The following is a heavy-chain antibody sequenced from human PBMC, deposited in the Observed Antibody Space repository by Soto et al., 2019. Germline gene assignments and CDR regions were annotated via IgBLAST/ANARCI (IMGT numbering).Heavy chain of an antibody. CDR3: ARLDLRYLDPYGMDV. CDR1: GYSFTSYW. V-gene: IGHV5-51*01. CDR2: IYPGDSDT. J-gene: IGHJ6*02. Sequence: GASLKISCKRSGYSFTSYWIRWVRQMPGKGLEWMGIIYPGDSDTRYSPSFQGHVTISADQSISTACLQWSSLKASGTALASWARLDLRYLDPYGMDVWGQRTTVTVSS. D-gene: IGHD3-9*01.